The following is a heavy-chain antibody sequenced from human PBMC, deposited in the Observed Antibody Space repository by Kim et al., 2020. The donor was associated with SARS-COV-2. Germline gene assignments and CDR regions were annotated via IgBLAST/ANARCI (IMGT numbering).Heavy chain of an antibody. V-gene: IGHV4-59*01. D-gene: IGHD3-22*01. J-gene: IGHJ4*02. CDR3: ARDKSSGYMGSWDY. CDR1: GGSISSYY. CDR2: IYYSGST. Sequence: SETLSLTCTVSGGSISSYYWSWIRQPPGKGLEWIGYIYYSGSTNYNPSLKSRVTISVDTSKNQFSLKLSSVTAADTAVYYCARDKSSGYMGSWDYWGQGT.